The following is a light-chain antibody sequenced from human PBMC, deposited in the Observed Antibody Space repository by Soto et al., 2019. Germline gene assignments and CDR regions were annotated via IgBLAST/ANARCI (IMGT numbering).Light chain of an antibody. CDR3: QQANSFPWT. J-gene: IGKJ1*01. CDR2: AAS. CDR1: QAVSNW. V-gene: IGKV1-12*01. Sequence: DIQMTQSPSSVSASVGDRVTISCRASQAVSNWLAWYQEKPGKAPKLLIHAASSLQSGVPSRFSGSGSGTDFTLTISSLQPEDFATYYCQQANSFPWTFGQGTKVEVK.